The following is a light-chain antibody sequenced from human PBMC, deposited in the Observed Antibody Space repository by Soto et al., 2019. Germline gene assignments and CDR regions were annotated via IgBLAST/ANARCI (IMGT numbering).Light chain of an antibody. Sequence: DIQMTQSPSSLSASVGDRVTITCRATQDISIYLAWYQQKPGKVPKLLIYAASTLQSGVPSRFSGSGSGTDFTLTISSLQPEDVATYYCQRYNTVPVTFGPGTNVDIK. V-gene: IGKV1-27*01. CDR3: QRYNTVPVT. CDR2: AAS. J-gene: IGKJ3*01. CDR1: QDISIY.